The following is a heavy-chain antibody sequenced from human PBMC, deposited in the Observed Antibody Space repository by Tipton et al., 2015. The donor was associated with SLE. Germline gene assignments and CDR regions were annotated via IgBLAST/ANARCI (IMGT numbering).Heavy chain of an antibody. J-gene: IGHJ5*02. CDR3: AGGDDFWSGYPKIKLDP. CDR2: MYYSGYT. D-gene: IGHD3-3*01. V-gene: IGHV4-39*07. Sequence: TLSLTCIVSGDSISSSTYYWGWIRQPPGKGLEWIGHMYYSGYTYYNPSLESRVTISVDTSKNHLSLKLSSVTAADTAVYYCAGGDDFWSGYPKIKLDPWGQGTLVTVSS. CDR1: GDSISSSTYY.